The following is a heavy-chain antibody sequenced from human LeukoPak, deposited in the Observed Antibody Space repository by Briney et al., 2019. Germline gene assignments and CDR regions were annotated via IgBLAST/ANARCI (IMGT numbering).Heavy chain of an antibody. CDR3: ARGRRGGNFDY. Sequence: SETLSLTCAVYGGSFSGYYWSWIRQPPGKGLEWIGEINHSGSTNYNPSLRSRVTISVDTSKNQFSLKLSSVTAADTAVYYCARGRRGGNFDYWGQGTLVTVSS. CDR1: GGSFSGYY. CDR2: INHSGST. D-gene: IGHD3-16*01. J-gene: IGHJ4*02. V-gene: IGHV4-34*01.